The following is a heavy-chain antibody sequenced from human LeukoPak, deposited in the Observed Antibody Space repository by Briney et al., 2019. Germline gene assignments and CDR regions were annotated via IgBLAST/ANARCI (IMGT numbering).Heavy chain of an antibody. CDR3: ARGGDPVAAAYYYYMDV. V-gene: IGHV1-2*02. CDR1: GYTFTGYY. D-gene: IGHD6-13*01. Sequence: ASVKVSCKASGYTFTGYYMHWVRQAPGQGLEWMGWINPNSGGTNYAQKFQGRVTMTRDTSISTAYMELSRLRSDDTAVYYCARGGDPVAAAYYYYMDVWGQGTLVTVSS. CDR2: INPNSGGT. J-gene: IGHJ6*03.